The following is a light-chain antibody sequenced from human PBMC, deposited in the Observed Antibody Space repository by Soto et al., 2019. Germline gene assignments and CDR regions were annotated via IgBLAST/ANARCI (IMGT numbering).Light chain of an antibody. CDR1: QSFSSSN. CDR2: SAS. CDR3: QKYGGSPPVT. J-gene: IGKJ4*01. V-gene: IGKV3-20*01. Sequence: VVLTQSPGTLSLSPGERATLSCRARQSFSSSNLAWYQHKPGQPPKLIVYSASRRATGIPDRFSGSGSETDFPLTISRLEPEDLDLNYCQKYGGSPPVTVGVVTSVDIK.